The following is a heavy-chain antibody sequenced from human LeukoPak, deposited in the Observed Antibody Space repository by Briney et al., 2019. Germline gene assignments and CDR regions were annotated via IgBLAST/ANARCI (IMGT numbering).Heavy chain of an antibody. CDR2: ISGSGGST. CDR1: GFTFSSYA. J-gene: IGHJ4*02. CDR3: AKNYGYSGYDYLDY. V-gene: IGHV3-23*01. Sequence: HPGGSLRLSCAASGFTFSSYAMSWVRQAPGKGLEWVSAISGSGGSTYYADSVKGRFTISRDNSKNTLYLQVNSLRAEDTAVYYCAKNYGYSGYDYLDYWGQGTLVTVSS. D-gene: IGHD5-12*01.